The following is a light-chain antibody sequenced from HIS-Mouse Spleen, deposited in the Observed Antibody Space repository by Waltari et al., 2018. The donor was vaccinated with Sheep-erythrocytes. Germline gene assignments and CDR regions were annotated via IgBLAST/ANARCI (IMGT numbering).Light chain of an antibody. J-gene: IGLJ1*01. V-gene: IGLV2-11*01. CDR2: DVS. Sequence: QSALTQPRSVSGSPGQSVTISCTGTSSDVGGYNYVSWYQQHPGNAPKLMIYDVSKRPSGVPDRFSGSKSGNTASLTISGLQAEDEVDYYCCSYAGSYNHVFATGTKVTVL. CDR1: SSDVGGYNY. CDR3: CSYAGSYNHV.